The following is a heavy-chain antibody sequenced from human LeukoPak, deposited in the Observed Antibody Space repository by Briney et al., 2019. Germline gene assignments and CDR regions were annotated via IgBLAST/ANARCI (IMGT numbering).Heavy chain of an antibody. Sequence: SETLSLTCAVSGGSISSGGYSWSWIRQPPGKGLEWIGYIYYSGSTYYNPSLKSRVTISVDTSKNQFSLRLTTVTAADTAVYYCARRSGIAVAGAFDYWGQGTLVTVSS. J-gene: IGHJ4*02. CDR1: GGSISSGGYS. V-gene: IGHV4-30-4*07. D-gene: IGHD6-19*01. CDR2: IYYSGST. CDR3: ARRSGIAVAGAFDY.